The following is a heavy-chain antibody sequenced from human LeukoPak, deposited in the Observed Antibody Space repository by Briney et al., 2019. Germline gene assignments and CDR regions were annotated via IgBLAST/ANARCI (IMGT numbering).Heavy chain of an antibody. CDR3: ARGYRADDAFDI. D-gene: IGHD1-26*01. Sequence: ASVKVSCKASGYTFTSYDINSVRQATGQGLEWMGWMNPNSGNTGYAQKFQGRVTMTRNTSISTAYMELSSLRSEETAVYYCARGYRADDAFDIWGQATMVTVSS. V-gene: IGHV1-8*01. CDR1: GYTFTSYD. J-gene: IGHJ3*02. CDR2: MNPNSGNT.